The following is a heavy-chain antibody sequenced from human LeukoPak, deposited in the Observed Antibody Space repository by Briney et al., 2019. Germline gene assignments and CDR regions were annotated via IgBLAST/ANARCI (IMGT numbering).Heavy chain of an antibody. CDR1: GDSVSSNSVI. CDR2: TYYKSKWYN. D-gene: IGHD3-10*01. V-gene: IGHV6-1*01. CDR3: ARDLHGSRGEFDY. J-gene: IGHJ4*02. Sequence: QTLSLTCDISGDSVSSNSVIWNWIRQSPSRGLEWLGRTYYKSKWYNDYATSVQSRITINSDTSRNQFSLQLNSVTPEDTAVYYCARDLHGSRGEFDYWGLGTLVTVSS.